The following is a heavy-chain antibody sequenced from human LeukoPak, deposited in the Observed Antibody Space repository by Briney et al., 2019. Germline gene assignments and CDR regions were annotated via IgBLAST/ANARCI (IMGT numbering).Heavy chain of an antibody. V-gene: IGHV3-30*18. CDR3: AKDSHPTYYYDSSGYSVGYFDY. Sequence: GGSLRLSCAASGFTFSSYGMHWARQAPGKGLEWVAVISYNGSNKYYADSVKGRFTISRDNSKNTLYLQMNSLRAEDTAVYYCAKDSHPTYYYDSSGYSVGYFDYWGQGTLVTVSS. CDR1: GFTFSSYG. J-gene: IGHJ4*02. CDR2: ISYNGSNK. D-gene: IGHD3-22*01.